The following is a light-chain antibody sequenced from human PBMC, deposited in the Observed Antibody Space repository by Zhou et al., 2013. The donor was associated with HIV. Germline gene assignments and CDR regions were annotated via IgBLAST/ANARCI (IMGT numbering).Light chain of an antibody. CDR3: QQYDNWPPLT. CDR2: HTS. Sequence: EIVMTQSPATLSVSPGERATLSCRASQSVSSNYLAWYQQKPGQAPRLLIFHTSTRATGIPDRFSGSGSGTDFTLTISSLQPEDFAVYHCQQYDNWPPLTFGGGTRVEIK. CDR1: QSVSSN. J-gene: IGKJ4*01. V-gene: IGKV3D-15*01.